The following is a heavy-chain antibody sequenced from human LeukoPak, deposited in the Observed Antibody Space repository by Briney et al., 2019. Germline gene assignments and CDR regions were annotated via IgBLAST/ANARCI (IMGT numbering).Heavy chain of an antibody. CDR2: IIPILGIA. D-gene: IGHD1-26*01. V-gene: IGHV1-69*04. J-gene: IGHJ6*03. Sequence: SVKVSCKASGGTFSSYAISWVRQAPGQGLEWMGRIIPILGIANYAQKFQGRVTITADKSTSTAYMELSSLRSEDTAVYYCARSATLLYYYYYMDVWGKGTTVTVSS. CDR3: ARSATLLYYYYYMDV. CDR1: GGTFSSYA.